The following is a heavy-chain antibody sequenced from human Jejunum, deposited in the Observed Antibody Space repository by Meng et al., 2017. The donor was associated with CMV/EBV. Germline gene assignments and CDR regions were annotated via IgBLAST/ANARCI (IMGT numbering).Heavy chain of an antibody. CDR3: ARRPVGDTRHYFDS. V-gene: IGHV4-4*02. D-gene: IGHD2-15*01. CDR1: GGASNRSVW. J-gene: IGHJ4*02. Sequence: SGGASNRSVWCSCSDQPPGKSLQAIGEIHHIHGPHHKPALQSPLPISIDKSRNQFSLNLSAVTAADTAVYYCARRPVGDTRHYFDSWGQGTLVTVSS. CDR2: IHHIHGP.